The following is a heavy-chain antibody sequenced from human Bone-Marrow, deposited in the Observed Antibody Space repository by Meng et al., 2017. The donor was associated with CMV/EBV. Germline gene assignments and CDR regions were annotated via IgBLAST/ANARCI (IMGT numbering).Heavy chain of an antibody. CDR3: ARDPGIAVAGLYNWFDP. V-gene: IGHV4-59*12. CDR2: IYYSGST. D-gene: IGHD6-19*01. Sequence: SETLSLTCTVSGGSISSYYWSWIRQPPGKGLEWIGYIYYSGSTYYNPSLKSRVTISVDTSKNQFSLKLSSVTAADTAVYYCARDPGIAVAGLYNWFDPWGQGTLVTVSS. J-gene: IGHJ5*02. CDR1: GGSISSYY.